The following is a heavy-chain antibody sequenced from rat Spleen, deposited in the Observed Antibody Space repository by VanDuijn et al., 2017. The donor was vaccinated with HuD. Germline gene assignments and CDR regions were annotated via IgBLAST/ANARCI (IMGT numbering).Heavy chain of an antibody. CDR1: GFTFNTYW. Sequence: EVQLVESGGGLVQPGRSLKLSCVASGFTFNTYWMTWIRQAPGRGLEWVASITNTGGSTYYQDSVKGRFTISRDNAKSTLYLQMNSLRSEDTATYYCAREYYYRGDYWGQGVMVTVSS. CDR3: AREYYYRGDY. V-gene: IGHV5-31*01. J-gene: IGHJ2*01. CDR2: ITNTGGST. D-gene: IGHD1-1*01.